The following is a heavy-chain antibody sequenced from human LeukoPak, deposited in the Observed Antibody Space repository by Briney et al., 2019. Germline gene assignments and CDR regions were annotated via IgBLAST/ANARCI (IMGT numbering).Heavy chain of an antibody. V-gene: IGHV3-30*02. CDR2: IRYDGTNK. D-gene: IGHD3-22*01. CDR3: AKDPPDSSGFPYYFDY. Sequence: GGSLRLSCAASGFTFSDYGMHWVRQAPGKGLAWVTFIRYDGTNKYYADSVKGRFTISRDNSKNTLYLQMNSLRAEDTAVYYCAKDPPDSSGFPYYFDYWGQGTLVTVSS. CDR1: GFTFSDYG. J-gene: IGHJ4*02.